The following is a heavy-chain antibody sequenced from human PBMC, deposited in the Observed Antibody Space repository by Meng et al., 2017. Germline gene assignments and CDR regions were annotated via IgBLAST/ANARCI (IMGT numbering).Heavy chain of an antibody. J-gene: IGHJ4*02. Sequence: QVQVRSSCPVLVKPSGTLSLTCAVPGGSISSSTSLILVRQPPGTGLEWIGEIYHSGSTNYNPSLKSRVTISVDKSKNQFSLKLSSVTAADTAVYYCARIGDWGSTRYFDYWGQGTLVTVSS. CDR2: IYHSGST. V-gene: IGHV4-4*02. CDR3: ARIGDWGSTRYFDY. D-gene: IGHD7-27*01. CDR1: GGSISSSTS.